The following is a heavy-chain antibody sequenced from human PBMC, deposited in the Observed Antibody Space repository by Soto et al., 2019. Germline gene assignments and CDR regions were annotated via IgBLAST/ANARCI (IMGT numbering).Heavy chain of an antibody. D-gene: IGHD2-15*01. CDR2: IIPIFGTA. CDR1: GGTFSSYA. CDR3: ARDDCSGCSCYYYDMDV. J-gene: IGHJ6*02. V-gene: IGHV1-69*13. Sequence: GASVKVSCKASGGTFSSYAISWVRQAPGQGLEWMGGIIPIFGTANYAQKFQGRVTITADESTSTAYMELSSLRSEDTAVYYCARDDCSGCSCYYYDMDVWGQETTLTVS.